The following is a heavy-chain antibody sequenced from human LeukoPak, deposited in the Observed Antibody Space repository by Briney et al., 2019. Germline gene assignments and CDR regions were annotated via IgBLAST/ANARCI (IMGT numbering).Heavy chain of an antibody. J-gene: IGHJ4*02. CDR2: IYYSGST. CDR1: GGSISSSSYY. CDR3: ARRRGYCSGGSCYLQFDY. V-gene: IGHV4-39*01. Sequence: SETLSLTCTVSGGSISSSSYYWGWIRQPPGKGLEWIGSIYYSGSTYYNPSLKSRVTISVDTSKNQFSLKLSSVTAADTAVYCCARRRGYCSGGSCYLQFDYWGQGTLVTVSS. D-gene: IGHD2-15*01.